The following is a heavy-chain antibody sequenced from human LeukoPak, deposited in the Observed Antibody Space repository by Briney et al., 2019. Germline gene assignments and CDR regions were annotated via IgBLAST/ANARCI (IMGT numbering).Heavy chain of an antibody. CDR3: ARVWIFSAQLNRFDAFDI. CDR2: ISAYNGNT. V-gene: IGHV1-18*01. D-gene: IGHD2-2*03. J-gene: IGHJ3*02. Sequence: ASVKVSCKASGYTFTSYGISWVRQAPGQGLEWMEWISAYNGNTNYAQKLQGRVTMTTDTSTSTAYMELRSLRSDDTAVYYCARVWIFSAQLNRFDAFDIWGQGTMVTVSS. CDR1: GYTFTSYG.